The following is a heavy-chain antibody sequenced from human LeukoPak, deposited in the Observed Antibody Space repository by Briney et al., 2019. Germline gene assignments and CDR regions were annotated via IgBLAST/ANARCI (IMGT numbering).Heavy chain of an antibody. Sequence: ASVKVSCKASGYTFTGYYMHWVRQAPGQGLEWMGWINPNSGGTNYAQKLQGRVTMTTDTSTSTAYMELRSLRSDDTAVYYCARDSVSRQWLAEYFQHWGQGTLVTVSS. J-gene: IGHJ1*01. CDR3: ARDSVSRQWLAEYFQH. CDR1: GYTFTGYY. V-gene: IGHV1-2*02. D-gene: IGHD6-19*01. CDR2: INPNSGGT.